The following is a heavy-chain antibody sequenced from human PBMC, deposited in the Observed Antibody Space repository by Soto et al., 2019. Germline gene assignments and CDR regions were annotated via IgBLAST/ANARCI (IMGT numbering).Heavy chain of an antibody. D-gene: IGHD5-12*01. CDR1: EGNSIDVGGC. CDR2: IYYSGST. J-gene: IGHJ5*02. V-gene: IGHV4-30-4*08. Sequence: TCSVSEGNSIDVGGCWSWIRQPPGKGLEWIGYIYYSGSTYYNPSLKSRVTISVDTSKNQFSLKLSSVTAADTAVYYCARVQGGQWLSTLFAPWGQGTLVTGSS. CDR3: ARVQGGQWLSTLFAP.